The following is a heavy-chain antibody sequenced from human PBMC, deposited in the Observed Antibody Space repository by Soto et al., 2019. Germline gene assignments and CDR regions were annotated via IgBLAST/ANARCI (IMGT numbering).Heavy chain of an antibody. CDR1: GGSISSYY. CDR2: IYYSGST. D-gene: IGHD6-13*01. Sequence: PSETLSLTCTVSGGSISSYYWSWIRQPPGKGLEWIGYIYYSGSTNYNPSLKSRVTISVDTSKNQFSLKLSSVTAADTAVYYCARQIVGYSSSWHNWFDPWGQGTLVTVSS. J-gene: IGHJ5*02. CDR3: ARQIVGYSSSWHNWFDP. V-gene: IGHV4-59*08.